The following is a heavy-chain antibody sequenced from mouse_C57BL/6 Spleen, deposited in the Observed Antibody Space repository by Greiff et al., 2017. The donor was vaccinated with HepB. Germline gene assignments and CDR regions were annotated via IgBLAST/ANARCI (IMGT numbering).Heavy chain of an antibody. D-gene: IGHD1-1*01. CDR2: IWSDGST. V-gene: IGHV2-6-1*01. Sequence: VQLVESGPGLVAPSQSLSITCTVSGFSLTSYGVHWVRQPPGKGLEWLVVIWSDGSTTYNSALKSRLSISKDNSKSQFFLKMNSRQTDDTAMYYCARQGYYGSSSSHWYFDVWGTGTTVTVSS. CDR3: ARQGYYGSSSSHWYFDV. J-gene: IGHJ1*03. CDR1: GFSLTSYG.